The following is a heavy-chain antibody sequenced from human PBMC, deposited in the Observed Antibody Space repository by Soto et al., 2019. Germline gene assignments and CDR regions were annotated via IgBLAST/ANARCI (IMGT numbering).Heavy chain of an antibody. Sequence: SGPTLVNPTQTLTLTCTFSGFSLSTSGVGVGWIRQPPGKALEWLALIYWDDDKRYSPSLKSRLTITKDTSKNQVVLTMTNMDPVDTATYYCAHTSSPRHYGGNSNPEGFDYWGQGTLVTVSS. CDR2: IYWDDDK. J-gene: IGHJ4*02. D-gene: IGHD4-17*01. CDR3: AHTSSPRHYGGNSNPEGFDY. CDR1: GFSLSTSGVG. V-gene: IGHV2-5*02.